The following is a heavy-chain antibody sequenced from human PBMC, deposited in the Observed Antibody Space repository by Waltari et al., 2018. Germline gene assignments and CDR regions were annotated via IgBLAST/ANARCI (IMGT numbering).Heavy chain of an antibody. V-gene: IGHV1-69*12. J-gene: IGHJ3*02. D-gene: IGHD3-10*01. Sequence: QVQLVQSGAEVKKPGSSVKVSCKASGGTFSSYAISWVRQAPGQGVEGMGGTSPIFGTANYAQKFQGRVTITADESTSTAYMELSSLRSEDTAVYYCARVLLWFGKYDAFDIWGQGTMVTVSS. CDR1: GGTFSSYA. CDR3: ARVLLWFGKYDAFDI. CDR2: TSPIFGTA.